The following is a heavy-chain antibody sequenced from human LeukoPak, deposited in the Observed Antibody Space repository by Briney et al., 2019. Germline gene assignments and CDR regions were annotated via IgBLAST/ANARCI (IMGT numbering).Heavy chain of an antibody. V-gene: IGHV4-39*01. CDR2: IYYSGRT. J-gene: IGHJ5*02. D-gene: IGHD2-21*02. CDR3: ARRPACCGGDCYSGWFDP. CDR1: GGSISSGGSY. Sequence: PSETLSLTCTVSGGSISSGGSYWGWIRQPPGKGLEWIGNIYYSGRTYYNPSLKSRVTISVDTSKNQLSLILSSVTAADTAVYYCARRPACCGGDCYSGWFDPWGQGTLVTVSS.